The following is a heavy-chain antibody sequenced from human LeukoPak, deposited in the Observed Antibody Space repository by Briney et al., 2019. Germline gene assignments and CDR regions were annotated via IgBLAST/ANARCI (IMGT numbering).Heavy chain of an antibody. V-gene: IGHV3-48*02. D-gene: IGHD6-13*01. Sequence: GGSLSLSCATSGFTFSPFTMIWVRQAPGRGLEWLSYITSSSGTIYYADSVKGRFTISRDNAKNSLFLQMNSLRDEGTAVYFCARERGGSWFDYWGQRRLVTVSS. J-gene: IGHJ4*02. CDR2: ITSSSGTI. CDR1: GFTFSPFT. CDR3: ARERGGSWFDY.